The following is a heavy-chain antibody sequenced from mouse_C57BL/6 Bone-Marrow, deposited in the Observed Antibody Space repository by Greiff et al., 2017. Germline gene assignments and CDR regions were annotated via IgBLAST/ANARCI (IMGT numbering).Heavy chain of an antibody. V-gene: IGHV2-4*01. CDR3: AKNFYSNYWYFDV. D-gene: IGHD2-5*01. CDR2: IWSGRST. CDR1: GFSLTSYG. J-gene: IGHJ1*03. Sequence: QVQLKESGPGLVQPSQSLSITCTVSGFSLTSYGVHWVRQPPGKGLEWLGVIWSGRSTDYNAAFISRLSISKDNSKSQVFFKMNSLQADDTAIYYCAKNFYSNYWYFDVWGTGTTVTVSS.